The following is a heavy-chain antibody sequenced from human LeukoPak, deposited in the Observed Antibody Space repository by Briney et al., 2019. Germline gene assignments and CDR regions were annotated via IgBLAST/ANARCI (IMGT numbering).Heavy chain of an antibody. CDR3: ARSGTSYSFDY. J-gene: IGHJ4*02. CDR1: GFTFSSYA. CDR2: ISGSGGST. Sequence: GGSLRLSCAASGFTFSSYAMSWVRQAPGKGLEWVSAISGSGGSTYYADSVKGRFTISRDNAKNSLFLQMNSLRAEDTAVYYCARSGTSYSFDYWGQGTLVTVSS. V-gene: IGHV3-23*01. D-gene: IGHD1-26*01.